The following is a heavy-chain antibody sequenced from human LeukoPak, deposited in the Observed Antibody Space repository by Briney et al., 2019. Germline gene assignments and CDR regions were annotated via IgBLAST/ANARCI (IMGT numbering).Heavy chain of an antibody. V-gene: IGHV3-48*02. CDR2: ISSSSSTI. D-gene: IGHD3-3*01. CDR1: GFTFSSYS. CDR3: ARDRAGELRFFLRQSRNYGMDV. Sequence: PGGSLRLSCAASGFTFSSYSMNWVRQAPGKGLEWVSYISSSSSTIYYADSVKGRFTISRDNAKNSLYLQMNSLRDEDTAVYYCARDRAGELRFFLRQSRNYGMDVWGQGTTVTVSS. J-gene: IGHJ6*02.